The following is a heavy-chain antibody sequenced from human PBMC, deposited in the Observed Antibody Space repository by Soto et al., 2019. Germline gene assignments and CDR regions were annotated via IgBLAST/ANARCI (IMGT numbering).Heavy chain of an antibody. V-gene: IGHV4-59*08. Sequence: LSETLSLTCTVSDGSISSYYWNWIRQTPGKGLEWIGHIHYSGSARYNPSLTNRVTISVDTSKNQFSLKLASVTAADTAVYYCARRVCGSSSCYPPYDSWLDPWGQGTMVTVSS. CDR1: DGSISSYY. CDR3: ARRVCGSSSCYPPYDSWLDP. J-gene: IGHJ5*02. CDR2: IHYSGSA. D-gene: IGHD2-2*01.